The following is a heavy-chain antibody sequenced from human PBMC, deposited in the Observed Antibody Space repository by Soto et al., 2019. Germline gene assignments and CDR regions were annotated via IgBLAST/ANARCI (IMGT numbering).Heavy chain of an antibody. CDR2: IYYSGST. Sequence: QVQLQESGPGLVKPSETLSLTCTVSGGSISSYYWSWIRQPPGKGLEWIGYIYYSGSTNYNPSLKSRVTISVDTSKNQFSLKLSSVTAADTAVYYWARRYGASFDYWGHGTLVTVSS. CDR3: ARRYGASFDY. J-gene: IGHJ4*01. V-gene: IGHV4-59*01. CDR1: GGSISSYY. D-gene: IGHD4-17*01.